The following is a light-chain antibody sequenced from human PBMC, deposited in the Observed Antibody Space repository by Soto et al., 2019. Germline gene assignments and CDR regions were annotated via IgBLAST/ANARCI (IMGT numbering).Light chain of an antibody. CDR3: ETWDSRSVV. Sequence: QAVVTQSSSASGSLGSSVRLTCTLDTGHSSNVIGWHQQQTGKAPRYLMELERSGKYKKGSGVPDRFSGSSSGADRYLTISNLQFEDEADYYCETWDSRSVVFGGGTKLTVL. J-gene: IGLJ2*01. V-gene: IGLV4-60*02. CDR2: LERSGKY. CDR1: TGHSSNV.